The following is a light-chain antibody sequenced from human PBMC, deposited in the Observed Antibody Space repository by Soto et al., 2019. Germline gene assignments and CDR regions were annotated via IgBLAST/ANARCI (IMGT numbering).Light chain of an antibody. J-gene: IGLJ1*01. CDR2: EVT. Sequence: QSALTQHPSASGAPGQSVTISCTGTSSDVGGYDYVSWYQQHPGKAPKLMIYEVTIRPSGVSDRFSGSKSGNTASLTVSGLQAEDEADYYCSSYTGGSPSYVFGTGTKV. V-gene: IGLV2-8*01. CDR3: SSYTGGSPSYV. CDR1: SSDVGGYDY.